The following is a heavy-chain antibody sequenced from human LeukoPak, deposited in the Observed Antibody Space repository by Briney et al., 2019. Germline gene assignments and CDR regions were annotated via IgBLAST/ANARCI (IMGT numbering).Heavy chain of an antibody. J-gene: IGHJ3*02. V-gene: IGHV1-46*01. Sequence: ASVKVSCKASGYTFTSYYMHWVRQAPGQGLEWMGIINPSGGSTSYAQKFQGRVTMTRDTSTSTVYMELSSLRSEDTAVYCCARESYYYDSSGYSHNDAFDTWGQGTMVTVSS. D-gene: IGHD3-22*01. CDR3: ARESYYYDSSGYSHNDAFDT. CDR1: GYTFTSYY. CDR2: INPSGGST.